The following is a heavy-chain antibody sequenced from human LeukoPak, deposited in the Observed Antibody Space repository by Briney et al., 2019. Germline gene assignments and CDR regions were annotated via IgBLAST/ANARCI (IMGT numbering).Heavy chain of an antibody. CDR2: ISSSSSYI. CDR3: ARDQFLNRMTPYAFDI. J-gene: IGHJ3*02. D-gene: IGHD2-8*01. V-gene: IGHV3-21*01. CDR1: GFTFSSYS. Sequence: GGSLRLSCAASGFTFSSYSMNWVRQAPGKGLEWVSSISSSSSYIYYADSVKGRFTISRDNAKNSLYLQMNSLRAEDTAVYYCARDQFLNRMTPYAFDIWGQGTMVTVSS.